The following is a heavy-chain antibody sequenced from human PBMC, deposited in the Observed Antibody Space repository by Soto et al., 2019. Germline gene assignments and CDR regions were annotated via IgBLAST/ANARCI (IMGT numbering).Heavy chain of an antibody. V-gene: IGHV4-39*01. Sequence: PSETLSLTCIVSGGSISSSSYYWGWIRQPPGKGLEWIGSIYYSGSTYYNPSLKSRVTISVDTSKNQFSLKLSSVTAADTAVYYCARIFSGYDYPYYYYYGMGVWGQGTTVTVSS. CDR3: ARIFSGYDYPYYYYYGMGV. J-gene: IGHJ6*02. CDR2: IYYSGST. D-gene: IGHD5-12*01. CDR1: GGSISSSSYY.